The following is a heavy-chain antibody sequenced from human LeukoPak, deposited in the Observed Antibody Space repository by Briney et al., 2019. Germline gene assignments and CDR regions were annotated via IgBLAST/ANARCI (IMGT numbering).Heavy chain of an antibody. J-gene: IGHJ1*01. V-gene: IGHV1-69*01. CDR2: IIPIFGTA. Sequence: SVKVSCKASGGTFSSYAISWVRQAPGQGLEWMGGIIPIFGTANYAQKFQGRVTITADESTSTAYMELSSLRSEDTAGYYCARVGIYCGGDCYSGFHHWGQGTMVTVSS. CDR1: GGTFSSYA. D-gene: IGHD2-21*01. CDR3: ARVGIYCGGDCYSGFHH.